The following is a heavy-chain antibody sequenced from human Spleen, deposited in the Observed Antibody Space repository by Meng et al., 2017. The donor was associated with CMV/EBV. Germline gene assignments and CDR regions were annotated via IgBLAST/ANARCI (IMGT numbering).Heavy chain of an antibody. CDR2: ISGSGGST. V-gene: IGHV3-23*01. Sequence: GESLKISCAASGFTFSSYAMSWVRQAPGKGLEWVSAISGSGGSTYYADSVKGRFTISRDNAKNSLSLQMNYPRVEDTGIYYCARVERSDDSRYRPFDFWGQGSLVTVSS. D-gene: IGHD3-16*01. CDR1: GFTFSSYA. CDR3: ARVERSDDSRYRPFDF. J-gene: IGHJ4*02.